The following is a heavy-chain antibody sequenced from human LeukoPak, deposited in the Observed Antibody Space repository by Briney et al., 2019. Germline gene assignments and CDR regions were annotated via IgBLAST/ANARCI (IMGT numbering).Heavy chain of an antibody. CDR1: GSTFSSYG. CDR3: AKGAAGGSYGLAPELDY. V-gene: IGHV3-30*02. D-gene: IGHD5-18*01. CDR2: IRYDGSNK. Sequence: GGSLRLSCAASGSTFSSYGMHWVRQAPGKGLEWVAFIRYDGSNKYYADSVKGRFTISRDNSKNTLYLQMNSLRAEDTAVYYCAKGAAGGSYGLAPELDYWGQGTLVTVSS. J-gene: IGHJ4*02.